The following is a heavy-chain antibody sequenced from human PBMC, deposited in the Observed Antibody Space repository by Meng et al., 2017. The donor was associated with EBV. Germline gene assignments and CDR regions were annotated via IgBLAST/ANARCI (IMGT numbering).Heavy chain of an antibody. V-gene: IGHV1-69*01. Sequence: QVQLVPSVAEVKKPGSWVKVPCKTPGGTFRSEAISWVRQAPGQGLEWMGGLIPMSDAPHYAQKFQGRVTITADESTSTHYMDLSGLRSEDTAVYYCASESGRGFTPDYWGQGTLVTVSS. CDR2: LIPMSDAP. J-gene: IGHJ4*02. D-gene: IGHD3-10*01. CDR3: ASESGRGFTPDY. CDR1: GGTFRSEA.